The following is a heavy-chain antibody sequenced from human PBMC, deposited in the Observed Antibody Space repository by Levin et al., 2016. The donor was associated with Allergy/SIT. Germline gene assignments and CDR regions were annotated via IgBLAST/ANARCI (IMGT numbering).Heavy chain of an antibody. CDR1: GFGFTAYY. V-gene: IGHV1-2*02. CDR2: INLNSGAT. CDR3: ARDNSVASRAWWFDP. Sequence: ASVKVSCKASGFGFTAYYMHWVRQAPGQGLEWMGWINLNSGATTYVRKFQGRVNMTRDTSISTVYMELTRLTSDDTAIYYCARDNSVASRAWWFDPWGQGTLVTVSS. J-gene: IGHJ5*02. D-gene: IGHD6-19*01.